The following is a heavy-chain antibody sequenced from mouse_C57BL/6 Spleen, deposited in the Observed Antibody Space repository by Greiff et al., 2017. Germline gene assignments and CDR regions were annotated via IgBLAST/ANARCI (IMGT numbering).Heavy chain of an antibody. CDR2: IRLKSDNYAT. J-gene: IGHJ4*01. V-gene: IGHV6-3*01. CDR1: GFTFSNYW. D-gene: IGHD1-2*01. Sequence: EVKVEESGGGLVQPGGSMKLSCVASGFTFSNYWMNWVRQSPEKGLEWVAQIRLKSDNYATHYAESVKGRFTISRDDSKSSVYLQMNNLRAEDTGIYYCTGVTTASYYAMDYWGKGTSVTVSS. CDR3: TGVTTASYYAMDY.